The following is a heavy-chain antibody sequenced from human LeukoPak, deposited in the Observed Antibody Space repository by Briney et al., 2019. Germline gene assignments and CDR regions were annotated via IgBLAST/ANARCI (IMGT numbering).Heavy chain of an antibody. Sequence: PSETLSLTCTVSGGSISLYYWSCIRQPAGKGLEWIGRIYNNGSTNYNSSLKSRVTMSVDTSKNQFSLKLSSVTAADTAVYYCARVSYSSSKTLDYWGQGTLVTVSS. CDR3: ARVSYSSSKTLDY. D-gene: IGHD6-6*01. CDR1: GGSISLYY. J-gene: IGHJ4*02. V-gene: IGHV4-4*07. CDR2: IYNNGST.